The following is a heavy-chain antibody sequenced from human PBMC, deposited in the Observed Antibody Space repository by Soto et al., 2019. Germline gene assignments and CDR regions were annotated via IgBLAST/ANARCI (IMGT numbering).Heavy chain of an antibody. CDR2: MHYTGFS. CDR3: ARHVRREDVRSVAGYYYYGMDV. Sequence: SETLSLTCSFSGDSVTSHYLTWIRQSPEKGLEWIGYMHYTGFSHYNPSLKSRLTISVDRSKNQFSLQLTSVTAADTAVYYCARHVRREDVRSVAGYYYYGMDVWGQGTTVTVSS. CDR1: GDSVTSHY. D-gene: IGHD6-19*01. J-gene: IGHJ6*02. V-gene: IGHV4-59*08.